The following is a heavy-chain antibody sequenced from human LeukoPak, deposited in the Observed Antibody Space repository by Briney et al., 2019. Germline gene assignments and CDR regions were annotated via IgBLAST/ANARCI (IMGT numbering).Heavy chain of an antibody. CDR2: IYHSGST. D-gene: IGHD3-10*01. V-gene: IGHV4-39*01. CDR1: GGSISSSTYY. J-gene: IGHJ5*02. CDR3: ARHSPPNRWGSGSYRDWFDP. Sequence: PSETLSLTCTVSGGSISSSTYYWGWIRQPPGKGLEWIGSIYHSGSTYYNPSLKSRVTISVDTSKNQFALKLSSVTAADTAVYYCARHSPPNRWGSGSYRDWFDPWGQGTLVTVSS.